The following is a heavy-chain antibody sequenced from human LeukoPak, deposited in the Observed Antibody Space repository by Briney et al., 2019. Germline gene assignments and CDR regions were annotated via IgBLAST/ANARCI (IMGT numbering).Heavy chain of an antibody. CDR1: GFTFSNYA. CDR2: ISGSGDSI. D-gene: IGHD2-15*01. Sequence: GGSLRLSCAASGFTFSNYAMNWVRQAPGKGLEWVSGISGSGDSIYYADSVKGRFTISRDNSKNTLFVQMNSLRAEDTAVYYCAKGYCSGGSCSYFGYWGQGTLVTVSS. J-gene: IGHJ4*02. CDR3: AKGYCSGGSCSYFGY. V-gene: IGHV3-23*01.